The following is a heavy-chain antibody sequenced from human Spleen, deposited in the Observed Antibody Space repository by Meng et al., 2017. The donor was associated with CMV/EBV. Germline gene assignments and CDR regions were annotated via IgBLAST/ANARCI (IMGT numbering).Heavy chain of an antibody. Sequence: GGSLRLSCAASGFAFSAFAMSWVRQAPGKGLEWVSSIIGGGRPYYADSVKGRFTISRDNSKDTLYLQMDSLRVEDTAVYYCARDAGIAWPFDYWGQGTPVTVSS. CDR3: ARDAGIAWPFDY. CDR1: GFAFSAFA. V-gene: IGHV3-23*01. D-gene: IGHD2-21*01. J-gene: IGHJ4*02. CDR2: IIGGGRP.